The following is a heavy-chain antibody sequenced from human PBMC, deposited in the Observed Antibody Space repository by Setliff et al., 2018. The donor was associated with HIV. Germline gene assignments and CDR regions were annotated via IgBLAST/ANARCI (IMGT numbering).Heavy chain of an antibody. CDR3: ARGLDVGATKGYYYYYMDV. CDR2: IIPISGRT. CDR1: GGTFSSYA. J-gene: IGHJ6*03. Sequence: ASVKVSCKASGGTFSSYAFSWVRQAPGQGLEWMGGIIPISGRTNYAQKFQGRVTITADGSTRTAYMELSSLRSEDTAVYYCARGLDVGATKGYYYYYMDVWGKGTTVTVSS. V-gene: IGHV1-69*13. D-gene: IGHD1-26*01.